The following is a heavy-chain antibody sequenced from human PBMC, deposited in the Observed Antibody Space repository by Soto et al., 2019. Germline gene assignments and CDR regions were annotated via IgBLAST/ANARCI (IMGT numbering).Heavy chain of an antibody. CDR3: ARGEDAFFYYGLDV. CDR2: IYDTGISGYTPST. Sequence: APETLSLTCTVSGGSITSSYWSWIRRPPGKGLEWIAYIYDTGISGYTPSTSYNPSLTSRVTVSVDTSKSQFSLKLTSVTAADTAVYYCARGEDAFFYYGLDVWGQGITVTVSS. V-gene: IGHV4-59*01. CDR1: GGSITSSY. J-gene: IGHJ6*02.